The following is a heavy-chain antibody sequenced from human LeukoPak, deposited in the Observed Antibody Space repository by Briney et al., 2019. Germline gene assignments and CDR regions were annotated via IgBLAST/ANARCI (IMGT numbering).Heavy chain of an antibody. CDR2: IYYSGST. V-gene: IGHV4-61*01. Sequence: PSETLSLTCTVSGGSVSSGSYYWSWIRQPPGKGLEWIGYIYYSGSTNYNPSLKSRVTISVDTSKNQFSLKLSSVTAADTAVYYCAREGATVTTYPSYGMDVWGQGTTVTVSS. CDR1: GGSVSSGSYY. J-gene: IGHJ6*02. CDR3: AREGATVTTYPSYGMDV. D-gene: IGHD4-17*01.